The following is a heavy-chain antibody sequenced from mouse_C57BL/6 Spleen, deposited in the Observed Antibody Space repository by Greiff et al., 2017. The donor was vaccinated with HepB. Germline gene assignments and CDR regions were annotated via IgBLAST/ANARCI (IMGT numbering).Heavy chain of an antibody. J-gene: IGHJ4*01. CDR2: INPGSGGT. CDR1: GYAFTNYL. CDR3: ARSEGSSWFYAMDY. V-gene: IGHV1-54*01. Sequence: VQLQQSGAELVRPGTSVKVSCKASGYAFTNYLIEWVKQRPGQGLEWIGVINPGSGGTNYNEKFKGKATLTADKSSSTAYMQLSSLTSEDSAVYFCARSEGSSWFYAMDYWGQGTSVTVSS. D-gene: IGHD1-1*01.